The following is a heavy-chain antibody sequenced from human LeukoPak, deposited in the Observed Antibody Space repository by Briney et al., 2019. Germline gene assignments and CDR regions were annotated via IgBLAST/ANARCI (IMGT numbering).Heavy chain of an antibody. CDR1: GGTFSSYA. CDR3: ASFSRRWAAAEPRSYYYGMDV. D-gene: IGHD6-13*01. J-gene: IGHJ6*02. Sequence: SVKLSCKASGGTFSSYAISWVRQAPGQGLEWMGGIIPNIGTANYAQKFQGGATITADESTSTAYMELSSLRSEDTAVYYCASFSRRWAAAEPRSYYYGMDVWGQGTTVTVSS. CDR2: IIPNIGTA. V-gene: IGHV1-69*13.